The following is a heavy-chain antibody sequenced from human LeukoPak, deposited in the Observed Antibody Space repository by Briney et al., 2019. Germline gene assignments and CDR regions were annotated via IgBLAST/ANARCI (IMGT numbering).Heavy chain of an antibody. V-gene: IGHV1-8*02. CDR1: GYTFTSYD. D-gene: IGHD3-3*01. CDR3: ARLRADYDFWSGYPNYFDY. CDR2: MNPNSGNT. Sequence: ASVKVSCKASGYTFTSYDINWARQATGRWLEWMGWMNPNSGNTGYAQKFQGRVTMTRNTSISTAYMELSSLRSEDTAVYYCARLRADYDFWSGYPNYFDYWGQGTLVTVSS. J-gene: IGHJ4*02.